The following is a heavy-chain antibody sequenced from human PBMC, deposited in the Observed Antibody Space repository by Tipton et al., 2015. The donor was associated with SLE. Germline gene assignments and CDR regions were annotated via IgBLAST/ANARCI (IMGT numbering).Heavy chain of an antibody. V-gene: IGHV4-34*01. CDR1: GGSFSGYY. Sequence: TLSLTCAVYGGSFSGYYWSWIRQPPGKGLEWIGEINHSGSTYYNPSLKSRVTISVDTSKKQFSLKLSSVTAADTAVYYCARGGYCSGGSRYPEYFHHWGQGTLVTVSS. CDR2: INHSGST. CDR3: ARGGYCSGGSRYPEYFHH. J-gene: IGHJ1*01. D-gene: IGHD2-15*01.